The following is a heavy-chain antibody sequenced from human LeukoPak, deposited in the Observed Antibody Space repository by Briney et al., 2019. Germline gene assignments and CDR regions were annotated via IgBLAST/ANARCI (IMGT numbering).Heavy chain of an antibody. CDR2: IHYTGST. Sequence: PSETLSLTCTVSGYSISSGYYWSWIRQSPGKGLECIGYIHYTGSTNYNPSLKSRVTISVETSKNQFSLKLSSVTAADTAVYYCTRTYSGSSIDYWGQGTLVTVSS. D-gene: IGHD1-26*01. J-gene: IGHJ4*02. CDR1: GYSISSGYY. V-gene: IGHV4-61*01. CDR3: TRTYSGSSIDY.